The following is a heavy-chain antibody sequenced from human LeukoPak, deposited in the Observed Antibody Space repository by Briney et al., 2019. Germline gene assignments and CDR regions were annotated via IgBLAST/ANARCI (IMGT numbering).Heavy chain of an antibody. CDR3: ARDPSGYSYGFYFDY. V-gene: IGHV4-4*07. J-gene: IGHJ4*02. Sequence: SETLSLTRTVSGGSISSYYWSWIRQPAGKGLEWIGRIYTSGSTNYNPSLKSRVTMSVDTSKNQFSLKLSSVTAADTAVYYCARDPSGYSYGFYFDYWGQGTLVTVSS. CDR2: IYTSGST. D-gene: IGHD5-18*01. CDR1: GGSISSYY.